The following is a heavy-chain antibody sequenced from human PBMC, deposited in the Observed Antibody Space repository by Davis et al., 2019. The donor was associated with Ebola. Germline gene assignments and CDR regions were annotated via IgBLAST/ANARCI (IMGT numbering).Heavy chain of an antibody. V-gene: IGHV4-4*02. CDR2: IYHSGST. CDR1: GFTFSSYSM. D-gene: IGHD6-19*01. J-gene: IGHJ4*02. CDR3: ARGSGIAVAG. Sequence: SQTLSLTFAASGFTFSSYSMNWVRQPPGKGLAWIGEIYHSGSTNYNPSLKSRVTISVDKSKNQFSLKLSSVTAADTAVYYCARGSGIAVAGWGQGTLVTVSS.